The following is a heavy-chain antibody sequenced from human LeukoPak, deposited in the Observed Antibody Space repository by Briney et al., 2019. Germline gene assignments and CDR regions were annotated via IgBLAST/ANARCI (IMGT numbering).Heavy chain of an antibody. CDR2: IYYSGST. J-gene: IGHJ3*02. D-gene: IGHD5-12*01. V-gene: IGHV4-59*12. CDR3: AREGYTSGPDAFDI. CDR1: GGSISSYY. Sequence: SETLSLTCTVSGGSISSYYWSWIRQPPGKGLEWIGYIYYSGSTNYNPSLKSRVTISVDTSKNQFSLKLSSVTAADTAVYYCAREGYTSGPDAFDIWGQGTMVTVSS.